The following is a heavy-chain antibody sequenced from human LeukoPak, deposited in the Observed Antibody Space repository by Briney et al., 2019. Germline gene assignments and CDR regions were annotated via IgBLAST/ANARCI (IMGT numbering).Heavy chain of an antibody. Sequence: PGGSLRLSCAASGFTFSSYSRNWGREAPGKGREGVSSISRGGGSIYYGDSLKGRVTISRDNPKNSLSLQMNSLRVADTAVYYCVRAPPYCGGDCSDWYFDLWGRGTLVTVSS. V-gene: IGHV3-21*01. CDR1: GFTFSSYS. CDR2: ISRGGGSI. J-gene: IGHJ2*01. D-gene: IGHD2-21*02. CDR3: VRAPPYCGGDCSDWYFDL.